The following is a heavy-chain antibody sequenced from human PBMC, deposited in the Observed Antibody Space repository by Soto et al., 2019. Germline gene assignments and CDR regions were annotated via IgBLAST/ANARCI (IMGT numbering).Heavy chain of an antibody. CDR1: GGSISSYY. Sequence: SETLSLTCTVSGGSISSYYWSWIRQPPGKGLEWIGYIYYSGSTNYNPSLKSRVTISVDTSKNQFSLKLSSVTAADTAVYYCARHRVAGPYDLRLNWFDPWGQGTLVTVSS. CDR2: IYYSGST. V-gene: IGHV4-59*08. CDR3: ARHRVAGPYDLRLNWFDP. J-gene: IGHJ5*02. D-gene: IGHD6-19*01.